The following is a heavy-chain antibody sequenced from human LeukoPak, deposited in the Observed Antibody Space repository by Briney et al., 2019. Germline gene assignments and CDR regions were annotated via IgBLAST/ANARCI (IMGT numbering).Heavy chain of an antibody. CDR3: ARGRSVSSSGKLYYYYYMDV. D-gene: IGHD6-6*01. Sequence: GGSLRLSCAASGFTFSSYAMHWVRQAPGKGLEWVALISYDGSHKYYADSVKGRFTISRDNAKNSLYLQMNSLRAEDTAVYYCARGRSVSSSGKLYYYYYMDVWGKGTTVTVSS. CDR2: ISYDGSHK. J-gene: IGHJ6*03. CDR1: GFTFSSYA. V-gene: IGHV3-30*04.